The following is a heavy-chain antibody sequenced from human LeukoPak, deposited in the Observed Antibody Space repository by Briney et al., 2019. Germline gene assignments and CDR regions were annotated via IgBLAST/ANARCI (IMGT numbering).Heavy chain of an antibody. CDR2: IYYSGST. D-gene: IGHD4-11*01. CDR3: GSGSYGNYPLFEY. J-gene: IGHJ4*02. V-gene: IGHV4-39*01. CDR1: GGSISSSSYY. Sequence: PSETLSLTCTVSGGSISSSSYYWGWIRQPPGKGLEWIGSIYYSGSTYYNPSLKSRVTISVDTSKNQFSLKLSSVTAADTAVYYWGSGSYGNYPLFEYGGRGTWVTVSS.